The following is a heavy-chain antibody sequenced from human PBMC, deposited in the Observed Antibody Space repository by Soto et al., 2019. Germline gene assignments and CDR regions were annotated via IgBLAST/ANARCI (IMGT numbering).Heavy chain of an antibody. V-gene: IGHV2-5*02. CDR1: GFSLSTTGVG. CDR3: AHGVASYDFLTGFYMVSWFDP. J-gene: IGHJ5*02. D-gene: IGHD3-9*01. CDR2: IYWDDDK. Sequence: SGPTLVNPTQTLTLTCTFSGFSLSTTGVGVGWIRQPPGKALEWLALIYWDDDKRYSPSLKSRLTITKDTSKNQVVLTMTNMEPVDTATYHCAHGVASYDFLTGFYMVSWFDPWGQGTLVTVSS.